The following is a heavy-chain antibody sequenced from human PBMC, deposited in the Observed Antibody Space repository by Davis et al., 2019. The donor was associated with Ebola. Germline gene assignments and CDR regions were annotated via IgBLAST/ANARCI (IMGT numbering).Heavy chain of an antibody. CDR3: ARDDESSDWYFDY. CDR2: IFYSGST. CDR1: GGSVRSSSHY. V-gene: IGHV4-61*01. D-gene: IGHD6-19*01. Sequence: PSETLSLTCTVSGGSVRSSSHYWSWIRQPPGKRLEWIAHIFYSGSTKYNPSLKGRVTILVDTSKNQFSLKLSSVTDADTAVYYCARDDESSDWYFDYWGQGSLVTVSS. J-gene: IGHJ4*02.